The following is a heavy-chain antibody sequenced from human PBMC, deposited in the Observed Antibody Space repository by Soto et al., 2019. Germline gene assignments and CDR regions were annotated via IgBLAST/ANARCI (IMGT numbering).Heavy chain of an antibody. D-gene: IGHD1-7*01. Sequence: EVQLLESGGGLVQPGGSLKLSCAASGFTFSSYGMTWVRQAPGKGLEWVSFSSATGAGTYYADSVKGRFNISRDNSKNTLYLQMTSLRADDTAVYYCAKDRRAGGNYGFYSDFWGQGALVIVSS. CDR1: GFTFSSYG. CDR3: AKDRRAGGNYGFYSDF. CDR2: SSATGAGT. J-gene: IGHJ4*02. V-gene: IGHV3-23*01.